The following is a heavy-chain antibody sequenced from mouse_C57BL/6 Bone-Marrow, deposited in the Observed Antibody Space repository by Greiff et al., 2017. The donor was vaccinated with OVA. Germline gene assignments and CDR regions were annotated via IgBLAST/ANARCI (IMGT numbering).Heavy chain of an antibody. J-gene: IGHJ4*01. D-gene: IGHD1-1*01. CDR1: GYTFTSYW. Sequence: QVQLQQSGAELVMPGASVKLSCKASGYTFTSYWMPWVKQRPGQGLEWIGELDPSDSYTNYNQKFKGKSTLTVDKSSSTASMQLSSLTSEDSAVYYCAREDYYGSSYDAMDYWGQGTSVTVSS. V-gene: IGHV1-69*01. CDR3: AREDYYGSSYDAMDY. CDR2: LDPSDSYT.